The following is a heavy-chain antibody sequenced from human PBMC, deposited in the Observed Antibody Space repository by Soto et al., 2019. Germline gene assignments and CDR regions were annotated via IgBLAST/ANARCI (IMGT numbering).Heavy chain of an antibody. D-gene: IGHD1-26*01. CDR3: ARGGSLYWYFDL. J-gene: IGHJ2*01. Sequence: QVQLVQSGAEVKKPGASVKVSCKASGYTFTSYAMHWVRQAPGQRLEWMGWINAGNGSTKYSQKFQGRVTITRDTSASTAYMALSSLRSEDTAVYYCARGGSLYWYFDLWGRGTLVTVSS. CDR2: INAGNGST. CDR1: GYTFTSYA. V-gene: IGHV1-3*01.